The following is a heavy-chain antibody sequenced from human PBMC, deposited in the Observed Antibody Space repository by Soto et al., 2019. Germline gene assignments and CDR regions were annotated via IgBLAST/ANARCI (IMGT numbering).Heavy chain of an antibody. D-gene: IGHD3-3*01. CDR2: IHYSGST. CDR3: ARSYHNTIFGVVPSRGLDV. Sequence: PSETLSLTCIVSGVSISSNYWSWIRQPPGQGLEWIGYIHYSGSTNFNPSLKNRVIMSVDTSKNQFSLRLSSVTAADTAVYYCARSYHNTIFGVVPSRGLDVWGQGAKVTVYS. V-gene: IGHV4-59*01. J-gene: IGHJ6*02. CDR1: GVSISSNY.